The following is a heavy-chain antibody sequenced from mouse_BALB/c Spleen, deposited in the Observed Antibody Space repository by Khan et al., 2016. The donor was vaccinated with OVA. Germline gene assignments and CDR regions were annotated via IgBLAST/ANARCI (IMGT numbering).Heavy chain of an antibody. V-gene: IGHV3-2*02. Sequence: EVQLQESGPGLVKPSQSLSLTCTVTGYSITSEYTWNWIRQFPGNKLERMGFISYSGNTRYNPSLKSRISITRDTSKNQFFLQLNSVTSEDTATXYCARKDYYDYDPFPYWGQGTLVTVSA. CDR2: ISYSGNT. CDR3: ARKDYYDYDPFPY. J-gene: IGHJ3*01. D-gene: IGHD2-4*01. CDR1: GYSITSEYT.